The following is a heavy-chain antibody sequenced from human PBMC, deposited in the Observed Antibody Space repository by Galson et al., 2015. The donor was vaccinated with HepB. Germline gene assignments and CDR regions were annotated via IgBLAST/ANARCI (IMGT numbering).Heavy chain of an antibody. CDR2: ISYNGSNK. V-gene: IGHV3-30*18. CDR3: AKGTSCGGDCYLEDY. D-gene: IGHD2-21*02. Sequence: SLRLSCAASGFTFSSYGMHWVRQAPGKGLEWVAVISYNGSNKYYADSVKGRFTISRDNSKNTLYLQMNSLRAEDTAVYYCAKGTSCGGDCYLEDYWGQGTLVTVSS. J-gene: IGHJ4*02. CDR1: GFTFSSYG.